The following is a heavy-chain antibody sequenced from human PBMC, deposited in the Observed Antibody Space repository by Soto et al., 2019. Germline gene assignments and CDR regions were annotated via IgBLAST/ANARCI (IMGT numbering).Heavy chain of an antibody. CDR3: ASSPRFNYDSSGYDY. J-gene: IGHJ4*02. D-gene: IGHD3-22*01. CDR2: IYYSGST. Sequence: SETLSLTCTVSGGSISSGGYYWSWIRQHPGKGLEWIGHIYYSGSTYYNPSLKSRVTISVDTSKNQFSLKLSSVTAADTAVYYCASSPRFNYDSSGYDYWGQGTLVTVSS. V-gene: IGHV4-31*03. CDR1: GGSISSGGYY.